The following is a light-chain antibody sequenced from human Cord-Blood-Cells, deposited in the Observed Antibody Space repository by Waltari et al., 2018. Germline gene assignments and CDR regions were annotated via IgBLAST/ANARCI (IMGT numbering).Light chain of an antibody. J-gene: IGLJ2*01. CDR2: DVS. V-gene: IGLV2-11*01. Sequence: QSALTQPRSVSGSPGQSVPISCTGTSSDVGGYTYVSWYQQHPGKAPKLMIYDVSKRPSGVPDRFSGSKSGNTASLTISGLQAEDEADYYCCSYAGSVVFGGGTKLTVL. CDR1: SSDVGGYTY. CDR3: CSYAGSVV.